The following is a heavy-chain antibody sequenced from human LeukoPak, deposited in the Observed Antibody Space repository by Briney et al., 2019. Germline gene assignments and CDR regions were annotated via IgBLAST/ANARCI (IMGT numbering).Heavy chain of an antibody. CDR3: ARAGHSSACGYYYYMDV. CDR1: GYTFTSYG. Sequence: ASVKVSCKASGYTFTSYGISWVRQAPGQGLEWMGWISAYNGNTNYAQKLQGRVTMTTDTSTSTAYMELRSLRSDDTAVYYCARAGHSSACGYYYYMDVWGKGTTVTVSS. CDR2: ISAYNGNT. J-gene: IGHJ6*03. V-gene: IGHV1-18*01. D-gene: IGHD6-25*01.